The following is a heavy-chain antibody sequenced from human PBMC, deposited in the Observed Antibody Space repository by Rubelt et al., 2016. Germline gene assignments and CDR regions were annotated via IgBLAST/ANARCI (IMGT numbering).Heavy chain of an antibody. CDR3: AREQVDTAMVGEDY. CDR2: IYHSGST. Sequence: QVQLQESGPGLVKPSETLSLTCTVSGYSISSGYYWGWIRQPPGKGLEWIGSIYHSGSTYYNPSLKSRVTISVDTSKNQFSLKLSAVTAADTAVYYCAREQVDTAMVGEDYWGQGTLVTVSS. V-gene: IGHV4-38-2*02. D-gene: IGHD5-18*01. CDR1: GYSISSGYY. J-gene: IGHJ4*02.